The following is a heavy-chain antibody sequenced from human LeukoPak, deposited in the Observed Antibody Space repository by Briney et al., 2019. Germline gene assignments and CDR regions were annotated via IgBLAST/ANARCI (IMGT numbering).Heavy chain of an antibody. CDR3: ARDGSGRDGYNPNFDY. CDR1: GYTFTGYY. Sequence: ASVKVSCKASGYTFTGYYMHWVRQAPGQGLEWMGWINPNSGGTNYAQKFQGRVTMTRDTSISTAYMELSRLRSDDTAVYYCARDGSGRDGYNPNFDYWGQGTLVTVSS. D-gene: IGHD5-24*01. V-gene: IGHV1-2*02. CDR2: INPNSGGT. J-gene: IGHJ4*02.